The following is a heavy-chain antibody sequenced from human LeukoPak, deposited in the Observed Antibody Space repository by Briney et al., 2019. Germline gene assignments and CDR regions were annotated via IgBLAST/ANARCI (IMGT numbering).Heavy chain of an antibody. CDR1: GGSISSSSYY. CDR2: IYTSGST. CDR3: ARSATVTTPFSP. J-gene: IGHJ4*02. Sequence: SETLSLTCTVSGGSISSSSYYWGWIRQPPGKGLEWIGRIYTSGSTNYNPSLKSRVTMSVDTSKNQFSLKLSSVTAADTAVYYCARSATVTTPFSPWGQGTLVTVSS. D-gene: IGHD4-17*01. V-gene: IGHV4-39*07.